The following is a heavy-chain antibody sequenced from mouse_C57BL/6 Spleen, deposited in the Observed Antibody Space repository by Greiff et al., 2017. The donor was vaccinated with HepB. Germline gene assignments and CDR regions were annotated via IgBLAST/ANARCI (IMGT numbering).Heavy chain of an antibody. Sequence: VQLQQPGAELVKPGASVKMSCKASGYTFTSYWITWVKQRPGQGLEWIGDIYPGSGSTNYNEKFKSKATLTVDTSSSTAYMQLSSLTSEDSAVYYCARGGIYYGNYEDFDYWGQGTTLTVSS. CDR2: IYPGSGST. CDR1: GYTFTSYW. D-gene: IGHD2-1*01. J-gene: IGHJ2*01. CDR3: ARGGIYYGNYEDFDY. V-gene: IGHV1-55*01.